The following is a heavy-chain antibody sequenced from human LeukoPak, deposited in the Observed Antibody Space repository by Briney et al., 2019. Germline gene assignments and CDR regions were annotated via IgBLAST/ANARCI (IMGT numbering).Heavy chain of an antibody. V-gene: IGHV3-23*01. CDR1: GFTFSSYA. Sequence: GGSLRLSCAASGFTFSSYAMSWVRQAPGKGLEWVSTISAGGASTYYADSVKGRFTISRDNSKNTLYLQMNSLRAEDTAVYYCAKDVLGGSGSFDYWGQGTLVTVSS. CDR2: ISAGGAST. J-gene: IGHJ4*02. D-gene: IGHD3-10*01. CDR3: AKDVLGGSGSFDY.